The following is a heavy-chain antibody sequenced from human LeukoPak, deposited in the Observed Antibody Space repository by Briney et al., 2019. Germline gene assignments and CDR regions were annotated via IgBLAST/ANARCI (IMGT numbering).Heavy chain of an antibody. Sequence: HPGGSLRLSCAASGFTFSSYAMSWVRQAPGKGLEWVSAISGSGGSTYYADSVKGRFTISRDNSKNTLYLQMNSLRAEDTAVYYCAKVASVRGSGYVDYWGQGTLVTVSS. J-gene: IGHJ4*02. CDR1: GFTFSSYA. CDR2: ISGSGGST. CDR3: AKVASVRGSGYVDY. V-gene: IGHV3-23*01. D-gene: IGHD3-10*01.